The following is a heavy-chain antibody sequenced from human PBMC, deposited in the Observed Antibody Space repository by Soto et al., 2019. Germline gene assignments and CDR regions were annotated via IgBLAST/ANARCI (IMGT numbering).Heavy chain of an antibody. CDR2: IVVGSGNT. V-gene: IGHV1-58*01. CDR1: GFTFTSSA. Sequence: SVKVSCKASGFTFTSSAVQWVRQARGQRLEWIGWIVVGSGNTNYAQKFQERVTITRDMSTSTAYMELSSLRSEDTAVYYCAADRGGGFLEWLVNAFDIWGQGTMVTVSS. J-gene: IGHJ3*02. D-gene: IGHD3-3*01. CDR3: AADRGGGFLEWLVNAFDI.